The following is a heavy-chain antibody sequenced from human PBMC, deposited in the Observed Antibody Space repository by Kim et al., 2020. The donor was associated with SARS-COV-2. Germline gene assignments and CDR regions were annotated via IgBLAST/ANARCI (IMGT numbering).Heavy chain of an antibody. D-gene: IGHD3-10*01. CDR1: GGSISSSSYY. CDR3: ARAEPDSNVLLWFGALDY. Sequence: SETLSLTCTVSGGSISSSSYYWGWIRQPPGKGLEWIGSIYYSGSTYYNPSLKSRVTISVDTSKNQFSLKLSSVTAADTAVYYCARAEPDSNVLLWFGALDYWGQGTLVTVSS. CDR2: IYYSGST. J-gene: IGHJ4*02. V-gene: IGHV4-39*07.